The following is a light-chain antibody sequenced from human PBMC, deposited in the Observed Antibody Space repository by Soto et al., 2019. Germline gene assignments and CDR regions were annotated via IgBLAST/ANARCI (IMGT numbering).Light chain of an antibody. Sequence: DIVMTQSPDSLAVSLGERATINCKSSQSVLYRSNNENYLAWYQQKPVQPPKLLISWASTRESGVPDRFSGSGSGTDFTLTISSLQAEDVAIYSCQQYYDSPFTFGPGTKVDIK. J-gene: IGKJ3*01. CDR3: QQYYDSPFT. CDR1: QSVLYRSNNENY. V-gene: IGKV4-1*01. CDR2: WAS.